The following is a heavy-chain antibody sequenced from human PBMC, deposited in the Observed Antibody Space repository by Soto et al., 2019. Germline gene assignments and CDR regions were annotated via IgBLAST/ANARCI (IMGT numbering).Heavy chain of an antibody. CDR3: ARGIAAAGTYYYYYYGMDV. J-gene: IGHJ6*02. CDR2: ISAYNGNT. V-gene: IGHV1-18*01. CDR1: GYTFTSCG. Sequence: ASVKVSCKDSGYTFTSCGISWVRQAPGQGLEWMGWISAYNGNTNYAQKLQGRVTMTTDTSTSTAYMELRSLRSDDTAVYYCARGIAAAGTYYYYYYGMDVWGQGTTVTVSS. D-gene: IGHD6-13*01.